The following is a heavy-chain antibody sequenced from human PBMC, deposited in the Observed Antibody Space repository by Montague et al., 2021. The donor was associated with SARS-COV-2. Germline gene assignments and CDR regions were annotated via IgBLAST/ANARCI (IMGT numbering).Heavy chain of an antibody. V-gene: IGHV4-59*11. CDR1: GGSMSDHY. CDR2: SYYSGGI. J-gene: IGHJ5*02. D-gene: IGHD2-21*01. CDR3: ARAVSVRIAVNWFDP. Sequence: SETLSLTCTVSGGSMSDHYWAWIWQPPGKGLEWLAFSYYSGGINTNASLKSRVTMSVEMYKNQFSLKLTSVSASDTAVYYCARAVSVRIAVNWFDPWGQGTLVTVSS.